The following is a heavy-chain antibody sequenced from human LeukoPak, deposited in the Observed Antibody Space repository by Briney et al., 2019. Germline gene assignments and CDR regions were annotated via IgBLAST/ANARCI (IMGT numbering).Heavy chain of an antibody. CDR1: GFTFSSYA. CDR3: ASAGHITSFYYYADY. J-gene: IGHJ4*02. V-gene: IGHV3-23*01. Sequence: GGSLRLSCAASGFTFSSYAMSWVRQAPGKGLEWVSYISSGGRIKYYADSVKGRFTISRDNSKNTLYLQMNSLRAEDTAVYYCASAGHITSFYYYADYWGQGTLVTVSS. D-gene: IGHD3-10*01. CDR2: ISSGGRIK.